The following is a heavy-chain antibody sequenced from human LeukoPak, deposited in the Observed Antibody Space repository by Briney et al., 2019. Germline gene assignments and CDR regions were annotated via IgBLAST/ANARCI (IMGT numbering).Heavy chain of an antibody. D-gene: IGHD3-10*01. CDR3: ARRTPFNGSGNYEYYFDY. V-gene: IGHV4-39*01. CDR1: GGSISSSTYY. Sequence: PSETLSLTCTVSGGSISSSTYYWGWIRQPPGKGLEWIGSIYYSGSTYYNPSLKSRVTISVDTSKNQFSLKLSSVTAADTAVYYYARRTPFNGSGNYEYYFDYWGQGTLVTVSS. CDR2: IYYSGST. J-gene: IGHJ4*02.